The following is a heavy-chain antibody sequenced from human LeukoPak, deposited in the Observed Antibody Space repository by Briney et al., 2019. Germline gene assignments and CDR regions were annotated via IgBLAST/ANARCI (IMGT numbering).Heavy chain of an antibody. CDR2: ISAYNGNT. D-gene: IGHD2-15*01. CDR1: GYTFTRYG. Sequence: ASVKVSCKASGYTFTRYGISWVRQAPGQGLEWMGWISAYNGNTNYAQKLQGRVTMTTDTSTSTAYMELRSLRSDDTVVYYCARDCSGGSCYHSSGYYFHYWGQGTLVTVSS. CDR3: ARDCSGGSCYHSSGYYFHY. J-gene: IGHJ4*02. V-gene: IGHV1-18*01.